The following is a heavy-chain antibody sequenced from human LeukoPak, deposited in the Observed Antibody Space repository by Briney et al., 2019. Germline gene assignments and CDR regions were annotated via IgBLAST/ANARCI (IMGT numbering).Heavy chain of an antibody. V-gene: IGHV3-30*18. CDR1: GFTFSSYG. CDR2: ISYDGSNK. J-gene: IGHJ5*02. Sequence: PGGSLRLSCAASGFTFSSYGMHWVRQAPGKGLEWVAVISYDGSNKYYADSVKGRFTISRDNSKNTLYLQMNSLRAEDTAVYYCAKVEDYGDYKSGESWFDPWGQGTLVTVSS. CDR3: AKVEDYGDYKSGESWFDP. D-gene: IGHD4-17*01.